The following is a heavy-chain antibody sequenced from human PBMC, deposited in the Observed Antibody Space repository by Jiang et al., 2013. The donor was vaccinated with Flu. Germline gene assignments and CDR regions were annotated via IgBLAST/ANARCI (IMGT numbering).Heavy chain of an antibody. CDR1: GFSLSTSGVG. Sequence: KPTQTLTLTCTFSGFSLSTSGVGVGWIRQPPGKALEWLALIYWDDDKRYSPSLKSRLTITKDTSKNQVVLTMTNMDPVDTATYYCAHRHQQWPPKGEYYFDYWGQGTLVTVSS. D-gene: IGHD6-19*01. J-gene: IGHJ4*02. CDR3: AHRHQQWPPKGEYYFDY. V-gene: IGHV2-5*02. CDR2: IYWDDDK.